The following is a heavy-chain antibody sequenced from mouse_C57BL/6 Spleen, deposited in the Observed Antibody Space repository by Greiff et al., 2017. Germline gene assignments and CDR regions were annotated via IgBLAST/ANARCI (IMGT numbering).Heavy chain of an antibody. J-gene: IGHJ3*01. CDR3: ARDYGSSYRFAY. Sequence: QVQLQQPGAELVKPGASVKMSCKASGYTFTSYWITWVKQRPGQGLEWIGDIYPGSGSTNYNEKFKSKATLTVDTSSRTAYMQLSSLTSEDSAVYYCARDYGSSYRFAYWGQGTLVTVSA. D-gene: IGHD1-1*01. V-gene: IGHV1-55*01. CDR2: IYPGSGST. CDR1: GYTFTSYW.